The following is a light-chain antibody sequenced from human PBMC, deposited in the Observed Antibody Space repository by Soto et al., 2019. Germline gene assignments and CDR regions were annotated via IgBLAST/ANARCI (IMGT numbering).Light chain of an antibody. CDR1: SSDVGGYNY. CDR2: EVS. V-gene: IGLV2-14*01. CDR3: SSYTSSSTLVV. Sequence: QSVLTQPASVSGSPGQSITISCTGTSSDVGGYNYVSWYQQYPGKAPKLMIYEVSSRPSGVSNRFSGSKSGNTASLTISGLQAEDEADYYCSSYTSSSTLVVFGGGTKLTVL. J-gene: IGLJ2*01.